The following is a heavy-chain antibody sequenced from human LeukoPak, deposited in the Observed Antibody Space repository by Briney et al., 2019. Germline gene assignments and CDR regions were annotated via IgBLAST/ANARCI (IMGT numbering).Heavy chain of an antibody. D-gene: IGHD3-10*01. CDR3: ARAGPWQIDP. J-gene: IGHJ5*02. Sequence: PSETLSLTCTVSGVSINSHYWNWIRQPPGKGLEWIGHIYYTGTTNYNPSLKSRVTTSVDRSKNHFSLKLKSVTNADTAVYYCARAGPWQIDPWGQGILVTVSS. V-gene: IGHV4-59*11. CDR1: GVSINSHY. CDR2: IYYTGTT.